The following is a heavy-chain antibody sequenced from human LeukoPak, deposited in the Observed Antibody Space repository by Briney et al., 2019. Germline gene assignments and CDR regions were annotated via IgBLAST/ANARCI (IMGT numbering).Heavy chain of an antibody. Sequence: GGSLRLSCAASGLTFSSYALAWVRQAPGKGLEWVSAISGSGGTTYYADSVKGHFTISRDNSKNTLYLQMNSLRAEDTAVYYCAKNFYGDYNFFFDYWGQGTLVTVSS. V-gene: IGHV3-23*01. CDR3: AKNFYGDYNFFFDY. D-gene: IGHD4-17*01. CDR2: ISGSGGTT. J-gene: IGHJ4*02. CDR1: GLTFSSYA.